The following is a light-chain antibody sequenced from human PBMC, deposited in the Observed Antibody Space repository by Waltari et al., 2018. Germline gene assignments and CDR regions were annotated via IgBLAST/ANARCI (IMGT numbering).Light chain of an antibody. J-gene: IGLJ7*01. CDR1: SSNVGSYKL. CDR3: CSYAGSTFV. CDR2: EVD. V-gene: IGLV2-23*02. Sequence: QSALTQPASVSGSPGQSITISFTGSSSNVGSYKLVSLYQQSPRKAPKLMIYEVDRRASGIPGRFAGSKSDSTASLTISGLQAEDEAVYYCCSYAGSTFVFGGGTQLTVL.